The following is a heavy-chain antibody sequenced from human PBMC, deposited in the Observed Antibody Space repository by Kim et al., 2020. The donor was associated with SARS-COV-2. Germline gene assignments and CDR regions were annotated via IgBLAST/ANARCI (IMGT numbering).Heavy chain of an antibody. V-gene: IGHV3-48*03. CDR2: ISSSGSTI. J-gene: IGHJ3*02. D-gene: IGHD3-22*01. CDR1: GFTFSSYE. Sequence: GGSLRLSCAASGFTFSSYEMNWVRQAPGKGLEWVSYISSSGSTIYYADSVKGRFTISRDNAKNSLYLQMNSLRAEDTAVYYCARDAGSSGYYHDAFDIWGQGTMVTVSS. CDR3: ARDAGSSGYYHDAFDI.